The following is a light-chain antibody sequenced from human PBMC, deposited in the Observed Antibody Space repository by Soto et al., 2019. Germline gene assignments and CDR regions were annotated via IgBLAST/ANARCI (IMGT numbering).Light chain of an antibody. Sequence: QSVLTQPPSASGSPGQSVTISCTGTSSDIGGYDHVSWYRQDPGKAPKVMIYEVTKRPSGVPDRFSGSKAGNTASLTVFGLQAEDEADYFCCSYSGTSTLLFGGGTKVTVL. V-gene: IGLV2-8*01. J-gene: IGLJ3*02. CDR3: CSYSGTSTLL. CDR1: SSDIGGYDH. CDR2: EVT.